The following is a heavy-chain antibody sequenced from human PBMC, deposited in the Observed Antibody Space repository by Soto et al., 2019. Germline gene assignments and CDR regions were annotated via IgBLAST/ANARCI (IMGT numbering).Heavy chain of an antibody. CDR2: IWYDGSNK. V-gene: IGHV3-33*01. CDR1: GFTFSSYG. J-gene: IGHJ4*02. D-gene: IGHD5-12*01. Sequence: GGSLRLSCVASGFTFSSYGMHWVRQAPGKGLEWVAVIWYDGSNKYHADSVKGRFTISRDNSKNTLYLQMNSLRGEDTAVYYCASKMRESGSDPYSLDCWGQGTLVTVSS. CDR3: ASKMRESGSDPYSLDC.